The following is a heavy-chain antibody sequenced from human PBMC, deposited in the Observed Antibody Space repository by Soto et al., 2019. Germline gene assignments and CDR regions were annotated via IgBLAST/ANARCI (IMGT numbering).Heavy chain of an antibody. CDR1: GFTLSNYA. D-gene: IGHD6-13*01. CDR2: INSDGSST. J-gene: IGHJ6*02. CDR3: ARGGQQLHGMDV. Sequence: VGSLILSCAASGFTLSNYAMSWVRQAPGKGLVWVSRINSDGSSTNYADSVKGRFTISRDNAKNSLYLQMNSLRAEDTAVYYCARGGQQLHGMDVWGQGTTVTVS. V-gene: IGHV3-74*01.